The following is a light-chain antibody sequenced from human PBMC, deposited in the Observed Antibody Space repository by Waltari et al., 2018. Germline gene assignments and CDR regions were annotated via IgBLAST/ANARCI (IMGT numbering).Light chain of an antibody. CDR2: WAS. CDR3: QKYYSLPLT. V-gene: IGKV4-1*01. Sequence: DIVMTQSPDSLAVSLGERATINCKSSQSLLSRSNNKNYLAWYRQKPGQPPKLLIYWASTREAVVTDRFSGGGSGADFTLTISSLQAEDVAVYYCQKYYSLPLTFGGGTKVEI. J-gene: IGKJ4*01. CDR1: QSLLSRSNNKNY.